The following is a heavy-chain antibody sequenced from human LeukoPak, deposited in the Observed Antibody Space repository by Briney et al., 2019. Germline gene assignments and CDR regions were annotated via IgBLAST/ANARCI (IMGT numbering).Heavy chain of an antibody. Sequence: GGTLRLSCAASGFTFSSYGMSWVRQAPGKGLEWVSAISGSGGSTYYADSVKGRFTISRDNSKNTLYLQMNSLRAEDTAVYYCAKDLALLWFGQTHNDAFDIWGQGTMVTVSS. J-gene: IGHJ3*02. CDR2: ISGSGGST. V-gene: IGHV3-23*01. CDR3: AKDLALLWFGQTHNDAFDI. D-gene: IGHD3-10*01. CDR1: GFTFSSYG.